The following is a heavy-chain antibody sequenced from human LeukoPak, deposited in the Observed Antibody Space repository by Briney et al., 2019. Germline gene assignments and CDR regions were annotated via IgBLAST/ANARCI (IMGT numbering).Heavy chain of an antibody. CDR1: GGSISSYY. CDR2: IYTSGST. J-gene: IGHJ6*03. V-gene: IGHV4-4*09. CDR3: ATSTIFFPYYYYYMDV. Sequence: SETLSLTCTVSGGSISSYYWSWIRQPPGKGLEWIGYIYTSGSTNYNPSLKSRVTISVDTSKNQFSLKLSSVTAADTAVYYCATSTIFFPYYYYYMDVWGKGTTVTVSS. D-gene: IGHD3-3*01.